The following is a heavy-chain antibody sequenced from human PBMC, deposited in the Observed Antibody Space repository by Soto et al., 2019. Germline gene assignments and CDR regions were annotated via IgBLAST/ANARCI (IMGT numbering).Heavy chain of an antibody. D-gene: IGHD2-2*01. Sequence: ASETLSLTCTVSGGSISSGGYYWSWIRQHPGKGLEWIGYIYYSGSTYYNPSLKSRVTISVDTSKNQFSLKLSSVTAADTAVYYCARAEGSDFVVVPAAGVVTAIGTFDIWGQGTMVTVSS. CDR1: GGSISSGGYY. CDR3: ARAEGSDFVVVPAAGVVTAIGTFDI. CDR2: IYYSGST. V-gene: IGHV4-31*03. J-gene: IGHJ3*02.